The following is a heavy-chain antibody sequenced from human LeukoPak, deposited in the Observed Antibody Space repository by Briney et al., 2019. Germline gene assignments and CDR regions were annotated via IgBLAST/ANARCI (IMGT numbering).Heavy chain of an antibody. D-gene: IGHD3-22*01. J-gene: IGHJ3*02. Sequence: GGSLRLSCAASGFTFSSYSMNWVRQAPGKGLEWVSSISSSSSYIYYADSVKGRFTISRDNAKNSLYLQMNSLRAEDTAVYYCARAYYYDSSGGGAFDIWGQGTMVTVSS. CDR2: ISSSSSYI. CDR1: GFTFSSYS. CDR3: ARAYYYDSSGGGAFDI. V-gene: IGHV3-21*01.